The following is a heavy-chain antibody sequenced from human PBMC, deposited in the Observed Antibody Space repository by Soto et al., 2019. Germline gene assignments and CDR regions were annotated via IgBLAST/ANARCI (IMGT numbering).Heavy chain of an antibody. CDR3: TRGPFQEGFGELEYYYGMDV. J-gene: IGHJ6*02. D-gene: IGHD3-10*01. V-gene: IGHV3-73*01. CDR1: GFTFSGSA. CDR2: IRSKANSYAT. Sequence: GGSLRLSCAASGFTFSGSAMHWVRQASGKGLEWVGRIRSKANSYATAYAASVKGRFTISRDDSKNTAYLQMNSPKTEDTAVYYCTRGPFQEGFGELEYYYGMDVWGQGTTVTVSS.